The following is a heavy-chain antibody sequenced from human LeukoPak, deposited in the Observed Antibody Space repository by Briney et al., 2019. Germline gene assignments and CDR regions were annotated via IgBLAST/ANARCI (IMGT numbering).Heavy chain of an antibody. CDR3: ARETFGGNSDFDL. V-gene: IGHV4-31*03. Sequence: SETLSLTCTVSGGSISSGGYYWSWIRQHPGKGLEWIGYIYYSGSTYYNPSLKSRVTISVDTSKNQFSLKLSSATAADTAVYYCARETFGGNSDFDLWGRGTLVTVSS. CDR1: GGSISSGGYY. D-gene: IGHD4-23*01. CDR2: IYYSGST. J-gene: IGHJ2*01.